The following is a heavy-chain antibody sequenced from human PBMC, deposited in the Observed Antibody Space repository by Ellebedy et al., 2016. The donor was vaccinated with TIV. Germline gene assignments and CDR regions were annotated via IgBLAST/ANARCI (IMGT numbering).Heavy chain of an antibody. CDR3: ARDQWLGRAYYFDN. CDR2: IKQDGGEI. V-gene: IGHV3-7*01. D-gene: IGHD6-19*01. J-gene: IGHJ4*02. CDR1: GFTFSDYW. Sequence: GGSLRLSCVASGFTFSDYWMSWVRQAPGKGLEWVANIKQDGGEIYYVDSVKGRFTISRDNARNSLHLQMNSLRAEDTAVYYCARDQWLGRAYYFDNWGQGTLVTVSS.